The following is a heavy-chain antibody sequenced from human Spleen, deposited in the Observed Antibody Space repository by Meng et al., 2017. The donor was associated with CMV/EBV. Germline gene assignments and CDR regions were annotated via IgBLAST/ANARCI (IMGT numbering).Heavy chain of an antibody. D-gene: IGHD1/OR15-1a*01. V-gene: IGHV1-2*02. CDR3: ARELEQQLSGMDV. Sequence: ASVKVSCKASGYTFTNYYIHWVRQAPGQGLEWMGWINPNSGGTNYALKFQGRVTMTRDTSISTAYMELSRLRSDDTAVYYCARELEQQLSGMDVWGQGTTVTVSS. CDR2: INPNSGGT. CDR1: GYTFTNYY. J-gene: IGHJ6*02.